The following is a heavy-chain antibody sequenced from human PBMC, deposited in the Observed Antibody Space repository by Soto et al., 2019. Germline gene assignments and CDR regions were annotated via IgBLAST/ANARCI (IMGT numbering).Heavy chain of an antibody. CDR3: ARPVVPAANNYYYYGMDV. CDR1: GYSFTSYW. J-gene: IGHJ6*02. Sequence: PGESLKISCKGSGYSFTSYWISWVRQMPGKGLEWMGRIDPSDSYTNYSPSFQGHVTISADKSISTAYLQWSSLKASDTAMYYCARPVVPAANNYYYYGMDVWGQGTTVTVS. D-gene: IGHD2-2*01. CDR2: IDPSDSYT. V-gene: IGHV5-10-1*01.